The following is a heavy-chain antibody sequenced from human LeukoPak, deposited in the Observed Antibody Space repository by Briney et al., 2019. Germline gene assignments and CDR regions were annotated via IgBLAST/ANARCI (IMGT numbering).Heavy chain of an antibody. D-gene: IGHD2-21*02. Sequence: PSETLSLTCTVSGGSISSSSYYWGWIRQPPGKGLEWIGSIYYSGSTYYNPSLKSRVTISVDTSKNQFSLKLSSVTAADTAVYYCARQDGVVTAMGGYYYYYMDVWGKGTTVTISS. CDR1: GGSISSSSYY. J-gene: IGHJ6*03. CDR3: ARQDGVVTAMGGYYYYYMDV. V-gene: IGHV4-39*01. CDR2: IYYSGST.